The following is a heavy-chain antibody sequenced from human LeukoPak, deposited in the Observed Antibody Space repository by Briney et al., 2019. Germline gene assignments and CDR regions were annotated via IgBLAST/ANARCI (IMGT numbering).Heavy chain of an antibody. V-gene: IGHV4-4*09. CDR2: IYNSGRT. CDR3: ARGSPDYFDY. D-gene: IGHD1-26*01. CDR1: GGFLSRYY. Sequence: ASETLSLTCTVSGGFLSRYYWSWLRQPPGKGLEWIEYIYNSGRTNYNPSLKSRVTISVNTSNNQFSLKLSSVTAADTAVYYCARGSPDYFDYWGQGTLVTVSS. J-gene: IGHJ4*02.